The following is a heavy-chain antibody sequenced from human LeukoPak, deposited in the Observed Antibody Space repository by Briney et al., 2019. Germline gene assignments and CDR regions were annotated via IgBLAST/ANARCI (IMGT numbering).Heavy chain of an antibody. D-gene: IGHD2-15*01. Sequence: ASVKVSCKASGYTFTGYYMHWVRQAPGQGLEWMGWINPNSGGTNYAQKFQGRVTMTRDTSISTAYMELSRLRSDDTAVYYCAGDFANIVVVVAATPGDYWGQGTLVTVSS. CDR3: AGDFANIVVVVAATPGDY. CDR2: INPNSGGT. J-gene: IGHJ4*02. V-gene: IGHV1-2*02. CDR1: GYTFTGYY.